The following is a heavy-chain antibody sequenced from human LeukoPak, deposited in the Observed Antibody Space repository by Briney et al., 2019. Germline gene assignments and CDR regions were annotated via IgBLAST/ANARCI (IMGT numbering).Heavy chain of an antibody. CDR1: GGSISSGDYY. J-gene: IGHJ5*02. V-gene: IGHV4-30-4*01. D-gene: IGHD4-17*01. CDR3: ARVYGDQTWWFDP. Sequence: SETLSLTCTVSGGSISSGDYYWSWIRQPPGKGLERIGYIYYSGSTYYNPSLKSRVTISVDTSKNQFSLKLSSVTAADTAVYYCARVYGDQTWWFDPWGQGTLVTVSS. CDR2: IYYSGST.